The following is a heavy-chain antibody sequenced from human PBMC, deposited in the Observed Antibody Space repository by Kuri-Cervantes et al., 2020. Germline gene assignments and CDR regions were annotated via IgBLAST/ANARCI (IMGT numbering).Heavy chain of an antibody. D-gene: IGHD2-15*01. CDR1: GYTFTSYG. Sequence: ASVKVSCKASGYTFTSYGISWMRQAPGQGLEWMGWMNPNSGNTGYAQKFQGRVSMTRNTSISTAYMELSSLRSEDTAVYYCARVRYAPDRPKCSGGSCYYTYYHGMDVWGQGTAVTVSS. J-gene: IGHJ6*02. CDR2: MNPNSGNT. V-gene: IGHV1-8*02. CDR3: ARVRYAPDRPKCSGGSCYYTYYHGMDV.